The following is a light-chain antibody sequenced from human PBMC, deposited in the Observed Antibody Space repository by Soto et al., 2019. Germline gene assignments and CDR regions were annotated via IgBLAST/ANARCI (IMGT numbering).Light chain of an antibody. CDR2: QVS. J-gene: IGKJ2*01. V-gene: IGKV2-30*01. CDR1: QSLVNSDGSTY. CDR3: MQATHSPPYT. Sequence: DVVMTQSPLSLPVTLGQPASISCRSSQSLVNSDGSTYLNWLQQRPGQSPRRLIYQVSKRDSGVPGRFGGSGSGTDFTLKISRVEAEDVGVYYCMQATHSPPYTFGQGTNLEIK.